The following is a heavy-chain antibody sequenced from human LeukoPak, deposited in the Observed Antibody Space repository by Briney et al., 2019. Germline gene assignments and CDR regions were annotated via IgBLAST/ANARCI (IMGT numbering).Heavy chain of an antibody. CDR1: GGTFSSYA. D-gene: IGHD6-19*01. CDR3: ARDLGSGWTDFDY. Sequence: GASVKVSCKASGGTFSSYAISWVRQAPGQGLEWMGGIIPIFGTANYAQKFQGRVTITADKSTSTAYMELSSLRSEDMAVYYCARDLGSGWTDFDYWGQGTLVTVSS. J-gene: IGHJ4*02. V-gene: IGHV1-69*06. CDR2: IIPIFGTA.